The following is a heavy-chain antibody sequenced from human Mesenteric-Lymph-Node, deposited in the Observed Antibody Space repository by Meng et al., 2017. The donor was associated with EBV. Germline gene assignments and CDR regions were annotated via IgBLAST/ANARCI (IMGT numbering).Heavy chain of an antibody. V-gene: IGHV4-34*01. Sequence: QAQLQQWVAGLVKPSATLSPTRAVYGGSFSCYYWSWIRQPPGKGLEWIGKNNHSGSTNYNPSLKSRVTISVDTSKNQFSLKLSSVTAADTAVYYCARVFPDLDYWGQGTLVTVSS. CDR1: GGSFSCYY. CDR2: NNHSGST. CDR3: ARVFPDLDY. J-gene: IGHJ4*02.